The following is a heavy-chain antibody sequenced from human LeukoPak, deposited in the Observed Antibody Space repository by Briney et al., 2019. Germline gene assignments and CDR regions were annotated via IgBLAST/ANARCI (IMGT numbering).Heavy chain of an antibody. V-gene: IGHV3-30*04. J-gene: IGHJ6*02. Sequence: GGSLRLSCAASGFTFSSYAMHWVRQAPGKGLEWVAVISYDGSNKYYADSVKGRFTISRDNSKNTLYLQMNSLRAEDTAVYYCAKDVIPPGQQGRYYYYGMDVWGQGTTVTVSS. CDR3: AKDVIPPGQQGRYYYYGMDV. D-gene: IGHD6-13*01. CDR1: GFTFSSYA. CDR2: ISYDGSNK.